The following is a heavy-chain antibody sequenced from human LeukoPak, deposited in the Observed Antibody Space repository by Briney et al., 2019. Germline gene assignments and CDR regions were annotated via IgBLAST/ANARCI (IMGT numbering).Heavy chain of an antibody. Sequence: PSETLSLTCAVSGGSISSGGYCWSWLRQPPGKGLEWIGYIYHSGSTYYNPSLKSRVTISVDRSKNQFSLKLSSVTAADTAVYYCARAGYCSGGSCLSIDYWGQGTLVTVSS. CDR2: IYHSGST. J-gene: IGHJ4*02. V-gene: IGHV4-30-2*01. D-gene: IGHD2-15*01. CDR3: ARAGYCSGGSCLSIDY. CDR1: GGSISSGGYC.